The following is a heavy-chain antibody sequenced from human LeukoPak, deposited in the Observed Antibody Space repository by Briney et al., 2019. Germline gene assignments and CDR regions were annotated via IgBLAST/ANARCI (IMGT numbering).Heavy chain of an antibody. CDR3: ARINSGWYFDY. J-gene: IGHJ4*02. CDR2: IYYSGNT. D-gene: IGHD6-19*01. V-gene: IGHV4-59*11. CDR1: GGSISSHY. Sequence: SETLSLTCIVSGGSISSHYWTWIRQPPGKGLEYVGYIYYSGNTNYNPSLKSRVTISVDRSKNQFSLKLTSVTAEDTAVYYCARINSGWYFDYWGQGTLVTVSS.